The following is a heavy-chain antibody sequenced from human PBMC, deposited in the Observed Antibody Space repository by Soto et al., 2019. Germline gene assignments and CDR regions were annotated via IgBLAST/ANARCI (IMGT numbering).Heavy chain of an antibody. CDR2: ISAYNGNT. V-gene: IGHV1-18*04. CDR3: ARVAGITIFGVVITLSRLDP. CDR1: GYTFTSYG. J-gene: IGHJ5*02. Sequence: ASVKVSCKTSGYTFTSYGISLVRQAPGQGLEWMGWISAYNGNTNYAQKLQGRVTMTTDTSTSTAYMELRSLRSDDTAVYYCARVAGITIFGVVITLSRLDPWGQGTLVTVSS. D-gene: IGHD3-3*01.